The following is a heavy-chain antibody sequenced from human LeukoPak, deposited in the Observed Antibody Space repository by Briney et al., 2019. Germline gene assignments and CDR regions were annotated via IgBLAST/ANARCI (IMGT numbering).Heavy chain of an antibody. J-gene: IGHJ4*02. CDR1: GGSVSSGSYY. CDR2: IYYSGST. D-gene: IGHD5-24*01. Sequence: PSETLSLTCTVPGGSVSSGSYYWSWIRQPPGKGLEWIGYIYYSGSTNYNPSLKSRVTISVDASKNQFSLKLSSVTAADTAVYYCARDGRDGYNRRLDYWGQGTLVTVSS. V-gene: IGHV4-61*01. CDR3: ARDGRDGYNRRLDY.